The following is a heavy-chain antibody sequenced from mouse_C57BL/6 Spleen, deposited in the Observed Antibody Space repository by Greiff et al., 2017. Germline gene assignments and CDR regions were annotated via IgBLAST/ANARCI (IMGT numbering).Heavy chain of an antibody. Sequence: EVQLQQSGAELVKPGASVKISCKASGYTFTDSNMDWVKQSPGQSLEWIGDINPTNGGTIYNQKFKGKATLTVDKSSSTAYMQLRSLTSEDTAVYYCALYYDYDGFAYWGQGTLVTVSA. D-gene: IGHD2-4*01. V-gene: IGHV1-18*01. J-gene: IGHJ3*01. CDR3: ALYYDYDGFAY. CDR1: GYTFTDSN. CDR2: INPTNGGT.